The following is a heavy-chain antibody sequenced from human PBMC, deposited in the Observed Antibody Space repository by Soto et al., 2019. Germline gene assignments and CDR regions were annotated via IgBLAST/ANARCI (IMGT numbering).Heavy chain of an antibody. CDR2: SYYSGTT. CDR3: TWRYNWNDNSFDX. V-gene: IGHV4-39*01. J-gene: IGHJ5*02. CDR1: GASISVNSYY. D-gene: IGHD1-20*01. Sequence: PGETLCLTCAVSGASISVNSYYWTWIRQPPGKGLELIGSSYYSGTTYFNPSLKSRATIYVETSKNQFSLRLTSVTAADTAIYYCTWRYNWNDNSFDXWGPGASFTGSX.